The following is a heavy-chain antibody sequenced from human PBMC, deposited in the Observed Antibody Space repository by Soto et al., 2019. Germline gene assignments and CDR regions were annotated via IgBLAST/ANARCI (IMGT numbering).Heavy chain of an antibody. J-gene: IGHJ3*02. Sequence: QVQLVESGGGVVQPGGSLRLSCAASGLTFSCCGMHWVRQAPGKGLEWVAVIWSNGRNTYYADSVRGRFTFSRDNSKNVLYLQMNSLGAEDTALYYCVRERAPFDAFDIWGQGTLVTVSS. CDR1: GLTFSCCG. V-gene: IGHV3-33*01. CDR2: IWSNGRNT. CDR3: VRERAPFDAFDI.